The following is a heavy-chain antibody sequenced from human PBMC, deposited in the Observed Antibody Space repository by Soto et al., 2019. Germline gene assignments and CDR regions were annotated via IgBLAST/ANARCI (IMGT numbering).Heavy chain of an antibody. J-gene: IGHJ4*02. D-gene: IGHD4-17*01. V-gene: IGHV3-9*01. CDR1: GFTFDDYA. CDR3: AKDLDGDFDY. Sequence: EVQLVESGGGLVQPGRSLRLSCAASGFTFDDYAMHWVRQAPGKGLEWVSGISWNSGSIGYADSVKGRFTISRDNAKNSLYLQMNSLRAEDTALYYCAKDLDGDFDYWGQGTLVTVSS. CDR2: ISWNSGSI.